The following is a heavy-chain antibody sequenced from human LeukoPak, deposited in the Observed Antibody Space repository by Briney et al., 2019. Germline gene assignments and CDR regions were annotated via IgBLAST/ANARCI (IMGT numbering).Heavy chain of an antibody. CDR1: GFTFSSYG. CDR2: IWYDGSNK. D-gene: IGHD3-22*01. J-gene: IGHJ4*02. CDR3: ARSSSYYDSSGYQGEFDY. V-gene: IGHV3-33*01. Sequence: PGGSLRLSCAASGFTFSSYGMHWVRQAPGKGLEWVAVIWYDGSNKYYADSVKGRLAISRDNSKNTLYLQMNSLRAEDTAVYYCARSSSYYDSSGYQGEFDYWGQGTLVTVSS.